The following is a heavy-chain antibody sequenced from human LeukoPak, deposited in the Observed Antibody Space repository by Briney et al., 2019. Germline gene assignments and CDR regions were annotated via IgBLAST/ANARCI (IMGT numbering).Heavy chain of an antibody. Sequence: ASVKVSCKACGYTFTSYGICWVRQAPGPGLEWMGWISAYNGNTNYAQKPQGRVTMTTDTSTSTAYMELRSLRSDDTAVYYCARALLRYFAGLLIEEGEFDYWGQGTLVAVSS. V-gene: IGHV1-18*04. CDR2: ISAYNGNT. J-gene: IGHJ4*02. CDR3: ARALLRYFAGLLIEEGEFDY. CDR1: GYTFTSYG. D-gene: IGHD3-9*01.